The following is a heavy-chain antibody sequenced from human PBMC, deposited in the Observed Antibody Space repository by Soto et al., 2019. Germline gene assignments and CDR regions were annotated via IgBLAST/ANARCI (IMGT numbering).Heavy chain of an antibody. CDR2: IIPIFGTA. Sequence: SVKVSCKASGGTFSSYAISWVRQAPGQGLEWMGGIIPIFGTANYAQKFQGRVTITADESTSTAYMELSSLRSEDTAVYYCARDLAPLSATRNYYYGMDVWGQGTTVTVSS. CDR3: ARDLAPLSATRNYYYGMDV. V-gene: IGHV1-69*13. CDR1: GGTFSSYA. D-gene: IGHD5-12*01. J-gene: IGHJ6*02.